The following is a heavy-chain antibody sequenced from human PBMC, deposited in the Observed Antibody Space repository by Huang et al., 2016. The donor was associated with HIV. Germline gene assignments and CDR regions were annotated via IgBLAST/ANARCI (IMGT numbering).Heavy chain of an antibody. CDR1: GGSFRNFA. V-gene: IGHV1-69*01. D-gene: IGHD3-22*01. J-gene: IGHJ4*02. Sequence: QVPLVQSGAEVKQPGSSVKVSCKASGGSFRNFAMGWVRQAPGQGLAWRAGIIPTLGTANYAKKFQGRVTIIADEATSTAYMELSSLRSEDTAVYYCATVDYYDTSGPQRGYFDNWGQGTLVTVSS. CDR3: ATVDYYDTSGPQRGYFDN. CDR2: IIPTLGTA.